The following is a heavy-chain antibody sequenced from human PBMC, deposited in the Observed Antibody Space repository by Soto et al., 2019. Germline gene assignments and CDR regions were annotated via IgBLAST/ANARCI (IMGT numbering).Heavy chain of an antibody. CDR1: GGSFSGYY. CDR3: AGGDDYGDYVPFFDY. Sequence: QVQLQQWGAGLLKPSETLSLTCAVYGGSFSGYYWSWIRQPPGKGLEWIGEINHSGSTNYNPSLKSRVTISVDTSKNQFSLKLSSVTAADTAVYYCAGGDDYGDYVPFFDYWGQGTLVTVSS. V-gene: IGHV4-34*01. D-gene: IGHD4-17*01. J-gene: IGHJ4*02. CDR2: INHSGST.